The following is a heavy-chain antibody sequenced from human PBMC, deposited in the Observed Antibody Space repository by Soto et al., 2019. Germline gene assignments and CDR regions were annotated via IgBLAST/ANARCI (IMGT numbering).Heavy chain of an antibody. CDR2: IWYDGSNK. D-gene: IGHD2-15*01. V-gene: IGHV3-33*01. J-gene: IGHJ3*02. CDR3: ARMYCSGGSCYPLDAFDI. CDR1: GFTFSSYG. Sequence: GGSLRLSCAASGFTFSSYGMHWVRQAPGKGLEWVAVIWYDGSNKYYADSVKGRFTISRDNSKNTLYLQMNSLRAEDTAVYYCARMYCSGGSCYPLDAFDIWGQGTMVTVSS.